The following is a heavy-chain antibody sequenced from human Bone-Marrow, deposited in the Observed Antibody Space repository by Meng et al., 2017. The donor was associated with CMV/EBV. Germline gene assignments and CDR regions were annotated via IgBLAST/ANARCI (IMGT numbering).Heavy chain of an antibody. V-gene: IGHV3-7*04. CDR3: ARAIEGIRETLDY. D-gene: IGHD2-21*01. Sequence: GESLKISCAASGFTLSRNWMTWVRQAPGKGLEWVANIKEDGSEKKYLDSVKGRSTISRDNAKNSVYLQMNSLRGEDTAVYYCARAIEGIRETLDYWGQGTLVTVSS. CDR2: IKEDGSEK. J-gene: IGHJ4*02. CDR1: GFTLSRNW.